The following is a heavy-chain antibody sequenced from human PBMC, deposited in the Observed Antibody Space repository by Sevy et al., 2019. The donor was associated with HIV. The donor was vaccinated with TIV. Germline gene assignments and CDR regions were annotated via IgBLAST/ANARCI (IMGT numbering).Heavy chain of an antibody. CDR1: GIAFSTYA. Sequence: GGSLRLSCAASGIAFSTYAMFWVRQAPGKGLEWVSSISAGGYSTYYADSVKGRFTLSRDNSRSTLDLQMNSLRADDTAVYYCAKDFSDVYYYDSSATVDYWGQGTLVTVSS. CDR2: ISAGGYST. CDR3: AKDFSDVYYYDSSATVDY. J-gene: IGHJ4*02. V-gene: IGHV3-23*01. D-gene: IGHD3-22*01.